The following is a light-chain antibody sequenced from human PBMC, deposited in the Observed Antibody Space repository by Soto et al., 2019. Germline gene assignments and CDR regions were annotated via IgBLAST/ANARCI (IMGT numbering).Light chain of an antibody. Sequence: QSALTQPASVSGSPGQSITISCTGTSSDVGGYNYVSWYQQHPGKAPKLMIYDVSDRPSGVSNRFSGSKSGNTASLTISGLLAEDDADYYCSSYTSSATLYVFGSGTKLIVL. J-gene: IGLJ1*01. CDR2: DVS. V-gene: IGLV2-14*03. CDR3: SSYTSSATLYV. CDR1: SSDVGGYNY.